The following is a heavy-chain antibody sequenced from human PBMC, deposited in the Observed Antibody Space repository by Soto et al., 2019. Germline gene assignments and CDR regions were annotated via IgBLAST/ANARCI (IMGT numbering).Heavy chain of an antibody. CDR2: IYWDDDK. Sequence: SGPTLVNPTQTLTLTCAFSGFSLSTSGVGVGWIRQPPGKALEWLALIYWDDDKRYSPSLKSRLTITKDTSKNQVVLTMTNMDPVDTATYYWAHSRIKDDILTGYYSRYYYYGMDVWGQGTTVTVSS. D-gene: IGHD3-9*01. J-gene: IGHJ6*02. V-gene: IGHV2-5*02. CDR1: GFSLSTSGVG. CDR3: AHSRIKDDILTGYYSRYYYYGMDV.